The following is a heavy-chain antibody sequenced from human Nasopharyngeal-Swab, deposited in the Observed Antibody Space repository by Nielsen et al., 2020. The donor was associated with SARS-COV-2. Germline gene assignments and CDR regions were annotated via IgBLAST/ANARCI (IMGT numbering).Heavy chain of an antibody. Sequence: RQAPGKGLEWVSYISSSGSTIYYADSVKGRFTISRDNAKNSLYLQMNSLRAEDTAVYYCARGPWLTPYYFDYWGQGTPVTVSS. CDR3: ARGPWLTPYYFDY. V-gene: IGHV3-11*01. J-gene: IGHJ4*02. CDR2: ISSSGSTI. D-gene: IGHD6-19*01.